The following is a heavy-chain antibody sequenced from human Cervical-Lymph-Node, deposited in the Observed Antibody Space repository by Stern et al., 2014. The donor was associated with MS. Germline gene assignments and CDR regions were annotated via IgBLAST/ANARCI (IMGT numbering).Heavy chain of an antibody. Sequence: MQLVQSGGDLVQPGWSLRLSCAASGFTFGDYAMHWVRQAPGKGLEWVSGIRWDSRSIGYADSGKGRFTISRDNAKNSLYLQMDSLRAEDTALYFCAKDRQMLKHYYYFYGMDVWGQGTTVTVSS. CDR2: IRWDSRSI. CDR3: AKDRQMLKHYYYFYGMDV. V-gene: IGHV3-9*01. D-gene: IGHD2-2*01. CDR1: GFTFGDYA. J-gene: IGHJ6*02.